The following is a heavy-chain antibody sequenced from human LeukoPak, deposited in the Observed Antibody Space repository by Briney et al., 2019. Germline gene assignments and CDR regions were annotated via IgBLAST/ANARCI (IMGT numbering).Heavy chain of an antibody. CDR2: IHYSGST. Sequence: PSETLSLTCTVSGGSISSSYWSWIRQPPGKGLEWIGYIHYSGSTTYNSSLKSRVTITVDTSKNPFSLKLSSVTAADTAVYYCTRGPLAYLEYWGQGTLVTVSS. CDR1: GGSISSSY. D-gene: IGHD3-16*01. V-gene: IGHV4-59*01. J-gene: IGHJ4*02. CDR3: TRGPLAYLEY.